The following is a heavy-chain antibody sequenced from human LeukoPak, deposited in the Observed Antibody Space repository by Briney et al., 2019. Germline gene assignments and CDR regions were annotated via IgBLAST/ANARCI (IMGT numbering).Heavy chain of an antibody. Sequence: SETLSHTCAVYGGSFSGYFWSWIRQPPGKGLEWIGEINHSGITNYNPSLKSRVTISVDTSKNQFSLKLSSVTAADTAVYYCARGVGFVKIDYWGQGTLVTVSS. CDR2: INHSGIT. V-gene: IGHV4-34*01. D-gene: IGHD3-10*01. J-gene: IGHJ4*02. CDR3: ARGVGFVKIDY. CDR1: GGSFSGYF.